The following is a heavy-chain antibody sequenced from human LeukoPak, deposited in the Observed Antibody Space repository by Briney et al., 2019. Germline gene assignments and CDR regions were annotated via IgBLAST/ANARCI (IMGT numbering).Heavy chain of an antibody. CDR1: GFTFSRYS. CDR3: ARELGHYYGSGSYYSMGYYYYGMDV. Sequence: PGGSLRLSCAASGFTFSRYSMNWVRQAPGQGLEWVSSISSSSYIYYADAVKGRFTISRDNAKNSLYLQMNSLRAEDTAVYYCARELGHYYGSGSYYSMGYYYYGMDVWGQGTTVTVSS. J-gene: IGHJ6*02. CDR2: ISSSSYI. V-gene: IGHV3-21*01. D-gene: IGHD3-10*01.